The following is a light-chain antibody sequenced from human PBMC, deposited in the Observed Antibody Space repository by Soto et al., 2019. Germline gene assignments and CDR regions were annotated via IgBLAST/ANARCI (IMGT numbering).Light chain of an antibody. V-gene: IGKV3-11*01. J-gene: IGKJ5*01. CDR3: QHRSKRPPG. CDR2: DTS. Sequence: EVVLTQSPATLSLSPGQRATLSCRASQSIGSFLAWYQQRPGQVPRLLIYDTSKRATRIPASFSGSGSGTDFTLTISRLAPEDFAVYYCQHRSKRPPGFGQGTRLERK. CDR1: QSIGSF.